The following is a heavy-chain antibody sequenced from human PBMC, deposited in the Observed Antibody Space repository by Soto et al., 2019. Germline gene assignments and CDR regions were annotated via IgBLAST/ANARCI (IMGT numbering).Heavy chain of an antibody. J-gene: IGHJ4*02. CDR3: ARCRFPYGDFDY. D-gene: IGHD4-17*01. CDR1: GAYLIGNSYY. V-gene: IGHV4-39*02. CDR2: VYYSAST. Sequence: QLRESGPGLVRPSETLSLTCTVSGAYLIGNSYYWAWIRQPPGKGLEWIATVYYSASTYYNPSLEIRATIYVGASTNHFSLNLRSVAAADTAVYYCARCRFPYGDFDYWGQGALVTVSS.